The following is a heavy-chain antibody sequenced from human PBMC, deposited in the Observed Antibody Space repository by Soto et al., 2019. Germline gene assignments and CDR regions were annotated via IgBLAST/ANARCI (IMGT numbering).Heavy chain of an antibody. V-gene: IGHV2-5*01. Sequence: QITLKESGPPLVNPTQTLTLTCTFSGFSLTTPGVGVGWVRQPPGKALEWLALIFWNDDKRYSPSLKRRLTITKDTSSNQVVLAVTSMDPGDTATYYCVHVSPYARDRYGGTEYFQHWGQGTLVTVSS. CDR2: IFWNDDK. CDR3: VHVSPYARDRYGGTEYFQH. CDR1: GFSLTTPGVG. J-gene: IGHJ1*01. D-gene: IGHD3-10*01.